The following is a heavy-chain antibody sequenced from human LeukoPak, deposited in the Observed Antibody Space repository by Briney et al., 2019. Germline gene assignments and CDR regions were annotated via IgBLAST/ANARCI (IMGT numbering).Heavy chain of an antibody. CDR2: IYYSGST. J-gene: IGHJ4*02. V-gene: IGHV4-39*07. Sequence: SETLSLTYTVSGGSISSSSYYWGWIRQPPGKGLEWIGSIYYSGSTNYNPSLKSRVTISVDTSKNQFSLKLSSVTAADTAVYYCARGPHRFREATTSPLRYWGQGTLVTVSS. CDR3: ARGPHRFREATTSPLRY. D-gene: IGHD5-24*01. CDR1: GGSISSSSYY.